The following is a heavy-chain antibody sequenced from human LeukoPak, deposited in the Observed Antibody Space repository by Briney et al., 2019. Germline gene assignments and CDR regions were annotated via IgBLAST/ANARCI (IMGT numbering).Heavy chain of an antibody. CDR3: ARGGYYGSGSFGDY. CDR1: GFTFSSYE. J-gene: IGHJ4*02. CDR2: ISSSGSTI. Sequence: GGSLRLSRAASGFTFSSYEMNWVRQAPGKGLEWVSYISSSGSTIYYADSVKGRFTISRDNAKNSLYLQMNSLRAEDTAVYYCARGGYYGSGSFGDYWGQGTLVTVSS. D-gene: IGHD3-10*01. V-gene: IGHV3-48*03.